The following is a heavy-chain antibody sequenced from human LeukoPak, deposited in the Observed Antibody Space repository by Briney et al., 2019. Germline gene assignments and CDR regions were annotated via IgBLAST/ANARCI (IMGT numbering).Heavy chain of an antibody. CDR1: GGSISSYY. J-gene: IGHJ2*01. Sequence: PSETLFLTCTVSGGSISSYYWSWIRQPPGKGLEWIGYIFYSGSTDYNPSLKSRVTISVDTPKNQFSLDLSSVTAADTAVYYCARVLSGYYPWYFDLWGRGTLVTVSS. CDR3: ARVLSGYYPWYFDL. CDR2: IFYSGST. V-gene: IGHV4-59*01. D-gene: IGHD3-22*01.